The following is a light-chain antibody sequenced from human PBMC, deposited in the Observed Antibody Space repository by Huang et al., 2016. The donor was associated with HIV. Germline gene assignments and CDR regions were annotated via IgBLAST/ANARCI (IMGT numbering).Light chain of an antibody. Sequence: AIQLTQSPSSLSTFVGDRVTIPFRASHGISNSFSWCQQKPGKAPRLLIYGASTLQSGVPSRFGGSGSGTDFTLTIDSLQPEDFATYDCQQFNSYPYTFGQGTKLEIK. CDR3: QQFNSYPYT. V-gene: IGKV1-13*02. J-gene: IGKJ2*01. CDR2: GAS. CDR1: HGISNS.